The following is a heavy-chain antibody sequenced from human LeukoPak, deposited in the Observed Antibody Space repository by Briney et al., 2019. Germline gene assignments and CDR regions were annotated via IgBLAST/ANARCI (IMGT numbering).Heavy chain of an antibody. V-gene: IGHV4-30-2*01. Sequence: PSQTLSLTCAVSGGSISSGGYSWSWIRQPPGKGLEWIGEINHSGSTNYNPSLKSRVTISVDTSKNQFSLKLSSVTAADTAVYYCARGGYDSSGYYFPFDYWGQGTLVTVSS. CDR2: INHSGST. CDR1: GGSISSGGYS. J-gene: IGHJ4*02. D-gene: IGHD3-22*01. CDR3: ARGGYDSSGYYFPFDY.